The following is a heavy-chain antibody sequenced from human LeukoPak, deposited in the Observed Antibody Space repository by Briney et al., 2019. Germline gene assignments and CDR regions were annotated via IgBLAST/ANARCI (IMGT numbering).Heavy chain of an antibody. Sequence: PGGSLRLSCAASGFTVSSNYMSWVRQAPGKGLEWVSVIYSGGSTYYADSVKGRFTISRDNSKNTLYLQMNSLRAEDTAVYYCARHQAENWFDPWGQGTLVTVS. CDR1: GFTVSSNY. J-gene: IGHJ5*02. CDR3: ARHQAENWFDP. V-gene: IGHV3-53*01. CDR2: IYSGGST.